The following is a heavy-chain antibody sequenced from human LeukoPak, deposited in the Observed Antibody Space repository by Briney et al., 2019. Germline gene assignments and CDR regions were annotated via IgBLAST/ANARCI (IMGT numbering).Heavy chain of an antibody. CDR1: GDSVSGYY. CDR3: ARVRDYYYGMDV. Sequence: SETLYLTCTVSGDSVSGYYWSWIRQPPGKGLEWIGYVYYSGSTNYNPSLKSRVTISVDTSKNQFSLKLSSVTAADTAVYYCARVRDYYYGMDVWGQGTTVTVSS. V-gene: IGHV4-59*02. J-gene: IGHJ6*02. CDR2: VYYSGST.